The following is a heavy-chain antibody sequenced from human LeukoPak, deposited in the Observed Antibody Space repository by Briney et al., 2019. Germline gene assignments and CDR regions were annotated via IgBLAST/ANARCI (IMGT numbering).Heavy chain of an antibody. J-gene: IGHJ4*02. CDR3: ARDSSMLRGPLVIYYFDF. D-gene: IGHD3-10*01. CDR1: GFTFSNYE. V-gene: IGHV3-48*03. CDR2: ISSSGSTI. Sequence: GGSLRLSCAASGFTFSNYEMNWVRQAPGKGLEWISYISSSGSTIYYADSVKGRFTISRDNTQNSLYLQLNSLRAEDTALYYCARDSSMLRGPLVIYYFDFWGQGTLVTVSS.